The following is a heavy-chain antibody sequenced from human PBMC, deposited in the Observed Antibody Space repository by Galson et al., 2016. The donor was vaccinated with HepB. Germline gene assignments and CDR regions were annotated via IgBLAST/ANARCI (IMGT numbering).Heavy chain of an antibody. D-gene: IGHD1-26*01. J-gene: IGHJ4*02. V-gene: IGHV5-10-1*01. CDR3: AIQIVGAAKGFGY. CDR2: IAPSDSYT. CDR1: GYSFISYW. Sequence: QSGAEVKKPGESLRISCKGSGYSFISYWIIWVRQLPGKGLEWMGRIAPSDSYTNYNPSFQGHVTMSANGSIDTAYLQWSSLKASDTAMYYCAIQIVGAAKGFGYWGQGTLVTVSS.